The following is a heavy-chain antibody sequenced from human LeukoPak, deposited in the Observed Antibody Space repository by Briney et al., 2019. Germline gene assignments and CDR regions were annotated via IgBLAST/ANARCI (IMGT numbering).Heavy chain of an antibody. V-gene: IGHV1-2*02. D-gene: IGHD4-17*01. J-gene: IGHJ4*02. CDR2: INPNSGGT. CDR3: ATSYDYGDYGGFDY. CDR1: GYTFTGYY. Sequence: ASVKVSCKASGYTFTGYYMHWVRQAPGPGLEWMGWINPNSGGTNYAQKFQGRVTMTRDTSISTAYMELSRLRSDDTAVYYCATSYDYGDYGGFDYWGQGTLVTVSS.